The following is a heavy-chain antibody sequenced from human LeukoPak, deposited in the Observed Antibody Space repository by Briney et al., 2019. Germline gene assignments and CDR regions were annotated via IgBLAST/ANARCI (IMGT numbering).Heavy chain of an antibody. Sequence: KASETLSLTCTVSGGSISSRDFYWSWIRQPAGRGLEWIGRIFSSGSTNYNLSLKSRVTMSVDTSKNQFSLKLSSVTAADTAVYYCARGYYYFAIDVWGQGTTVTVSS. V-gene: IGHV4-61*02. CDR3: ARGYYYFAIDV. J-gene: IGHJ6*02. CDR1: GGSISSRDFY. CDR2: IFSSGST.